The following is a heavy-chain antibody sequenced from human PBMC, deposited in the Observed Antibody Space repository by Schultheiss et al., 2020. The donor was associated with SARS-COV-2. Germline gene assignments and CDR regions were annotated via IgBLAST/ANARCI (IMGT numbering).Heavy chain of an antibody. J-gene: IGHJ6*02. V-gene: IGHV4-59*01. Sequence: SETLSLTCTVSGGPISHYYWSWIRQPPGKGLEWIGYIYHSGSTVYNPSLRSRVTISIDTSKNQFSLDLTSVTAADTAVYYCARDWGSSWPNKYGMDVWGQGTTVTVSS. CDR3: ARDWGSSWPNKYGMDV. D-gene: IGHD6-13*01. CDR1: GGPISHYY. CDR2: IYHSGST.